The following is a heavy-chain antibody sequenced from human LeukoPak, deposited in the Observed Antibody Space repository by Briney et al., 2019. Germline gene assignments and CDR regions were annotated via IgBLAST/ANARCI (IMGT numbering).Heavy chain of an antibody. CDR3: ARDIGYGDY. V-gene: IGHV3-7*01. Sequence: PGGSLRLSCAASGFTFSNYWMAWVRQAPGKGLEWVASVKQDGSEKNYVDSVKGRFTISRDNAKNPLYLQMNSLRAEDTAMYYCARDIGYGDYWGQGTLVTVSS. CDR2: VKQDGSEK. D-gene: IGHD5-12*01. CDR1: GFTFSNYW. J-gene: IGHJ4*02.